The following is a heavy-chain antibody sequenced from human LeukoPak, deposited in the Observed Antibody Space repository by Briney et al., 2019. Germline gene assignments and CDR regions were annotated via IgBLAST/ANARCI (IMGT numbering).Heavy chain of an antibody. CDR3: AKKRGDYYDSSGYYDDY. CDR2: ISGSGGST. CDR1: GFTFSSYA. D-gene: IGHD3-22*01. V-gene: IGHV3-23*01. Sequence: GGSLRLSCAASGFTFSSYAMSWVRQAPGKGLEWVSAISGSGGSTYYAASVKGRFTISRDNSKNTLYLQMNSLRAEDTAVYYCAKKRGDYYDSSGYYDDYWGQGTLVTVSS. J-gene: IGHJ4*02.